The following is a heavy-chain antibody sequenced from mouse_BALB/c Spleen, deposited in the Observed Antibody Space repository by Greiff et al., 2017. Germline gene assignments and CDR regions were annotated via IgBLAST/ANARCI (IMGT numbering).Heavy chain of an antibody. Sequence: QVQLKESGAELAKPGASVKMSCKASGYTFTSYWMHWVKQRPGQGLEWIGYINPSTGYTEYNQKFKDKATLTADKSSSTAYMQLSSLTSEDSAVYYCARATANYFDYWGQGTTLTVSS. CDR3: ARATANYFDY. CDR2: INPSTGYT. D-gene: IGHD1-2*01. CDR1: GYTFTSYW. J-gene: IGHJ2*01. V-gene: IGHV1-7*01.